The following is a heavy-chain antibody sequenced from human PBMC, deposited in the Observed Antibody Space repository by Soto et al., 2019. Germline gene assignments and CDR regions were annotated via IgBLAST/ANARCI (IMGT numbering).Heavy chain of an antibody. CDR3: ARGVSAGVDY. D-gene: IGHD1-26*01. CDR1: GYSFTSLD. CDR2: MQPSTGRT. J-gene: IGHJ4*02. V-gene: IGHV1-8*01. Sequence: RASVKVSCKASGYSFTSLDINWVRQTAGQGLEWMGWMQPSTGRTGYAQKFQGRVTMTRDTSINTAYMELTTLTSDDTAFYYCARGVSAGVDYWGQGTLVPVSS.